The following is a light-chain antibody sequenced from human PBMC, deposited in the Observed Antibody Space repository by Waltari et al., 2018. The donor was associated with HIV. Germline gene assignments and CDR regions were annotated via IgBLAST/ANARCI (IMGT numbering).Light chain of an antibody. CDR3: SSYRSSSTLEV. CDR1: SSDVGGYNS. J-gene: IGLJ1*01. V-gene: IGLV2-14*01. Sequence: QSALTQPASVSGSPGQSITISCTGTSSDVGGYNSVSWYQQHPGKAPKLMIYEVSNRPSGVSNRFSGSKSGNTASLTISGLQAEDEADYYCSSYRSSSTLEVFGTGTKVTVL. CDR2: EVS.